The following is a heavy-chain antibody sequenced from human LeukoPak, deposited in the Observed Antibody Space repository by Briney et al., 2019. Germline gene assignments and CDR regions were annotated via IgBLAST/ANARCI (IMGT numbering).Heavy chain of an antibody. CDR3: ARGLYDSSGYLY. CDR1: GGSFSGYY. J-gene: IGHJ4*02. Sequence: SETLSLTCAVYGGSFSGYYWSWIRQPPGKGLEWIGYIYYSGSTNYNPSLKSRVTISVDTSKNQFSLKLSSVTAADTAVYYCARGLYDSSGYLYWGQGTLVTVSS. V-gene: IGHV4-59*01. CDR2: IYYSGST. D-gene: IGHD3-22*01.